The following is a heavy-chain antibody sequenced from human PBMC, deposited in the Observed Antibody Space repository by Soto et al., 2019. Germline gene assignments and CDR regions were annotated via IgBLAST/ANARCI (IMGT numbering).Heavy chain of an antibody. CDR2: IYYSGST. Sequence: SETLSLTCTVSGGSISSYYWSWIRQPPGKGLEWIGYIYYSGSTNYNPSLKSRVTISVDTSKNQFSLKLSSVTAADTAVYYCARGKLELRGYYYYYGMDVWGQGTTVTVSS. CDR3: ARGKLELRGYYYYYGMDV. J-gene: IGHJ6*02. CDR1: GGSISSYY. D-gene: IGHD1-7*01. V-gene: IGHV4-59*01.